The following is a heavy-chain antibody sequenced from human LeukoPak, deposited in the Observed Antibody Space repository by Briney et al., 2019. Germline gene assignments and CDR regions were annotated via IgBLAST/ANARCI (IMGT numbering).Heavy chain of an antibody. CDR2: ISSSGSNI. CDR1: GFTFSSYE. Sequence: WGSLRLSCAASGFTFSSYEMNWVRQAPGKGLEWVSYISSSGSNIYYADSVKGRFTISRDNAKNSLYLQMNSLRAEDTAVYYCARDMSSYDSSGYYLEYYFDYWGQGTLVTVSS. V-gene: IGHV3-48*03. J-gene: IGHJ4*02. D-gene: IGHD3-22*01. CDR3: ARDMSSYDSSGYYLEYYFDY.